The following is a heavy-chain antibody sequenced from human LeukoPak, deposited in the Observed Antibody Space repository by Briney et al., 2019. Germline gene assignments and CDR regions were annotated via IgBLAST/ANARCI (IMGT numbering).Heavy chain of an antibody. CDR1: GYTFTNYA. J-gene: IGHJ4*02. D-gene: IGHD3-16*02. CDR3: ARAFQSLGGLSLPDY. CDR2: IHPSTGNP. Sequence: ASVKVSCKASGYTFTNYAMNWVRQAPGQGLEWMGWIHPSTGNPSYAQGFTGRFVFSLDASVSTTYLQISSLKAEDTAVYFCARAFQSLGGLSLPDYWGQGTLVTVSS. V-gene: IGHV7-4-1*02.